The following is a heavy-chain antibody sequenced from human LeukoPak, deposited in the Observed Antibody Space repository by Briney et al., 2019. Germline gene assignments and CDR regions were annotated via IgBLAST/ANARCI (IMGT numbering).Heavy chain of an antibody. CDR1: GFTFSDYY. Sequence: PGGSLRLSCAASGFTFSDYYMSRIRQAPGKGLEWVSYISSSGSTIYYADSVKGRFTISRDNAKNSLYLQMNSLRAEDTAVYYCARAGNYDSSGYYYGGGFHFDYWGQGTLVTVSS. J-gene: IGHJ4*02. D-gene: IGHD3-22*01. V-gene: IGHV3-11*01. CDR2: ISSSGSTI. CDR3: ARAGNYDSSGYYYGGGFHFDY.